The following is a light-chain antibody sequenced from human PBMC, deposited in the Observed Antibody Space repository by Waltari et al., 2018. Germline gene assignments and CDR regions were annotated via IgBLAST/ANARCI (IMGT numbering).Light chain of an antibody. V-gene: IGLV2-14*03. CDR2: DVT. J-gene: IGLJ3*02. CDR1: SSDVGAYNY. Sequence: QSALAQPASVSGSPGQSITISCTGTSSDVGAYNYVSWYQQLPGKAPKLIIYDVTDRPSVVSNRVSGSNAGNTASRTISGLQADDEADYYCSSYTATATWVFGGGTKLTVL. CDR3: SSYTATATWV.